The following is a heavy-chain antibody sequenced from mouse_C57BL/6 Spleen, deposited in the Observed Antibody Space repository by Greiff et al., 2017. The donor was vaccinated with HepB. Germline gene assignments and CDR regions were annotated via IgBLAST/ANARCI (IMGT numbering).Heavy chain of an antibody. CDR2: ISDGGGST. J-gene: IGHJ4*01. CDR1: GFTFSDYY. V-gene: IGHV5-12*01. CDR3: ARPLRLTGIYAMDY. D-gene: IGHD4-1*01. Sequence: EVKLVESGGGLVQPGGSLKLSCAASGFTFSDYYMYWVRQTPEKRLEWVAYISDGGGSTYYPDTVTGRFTISRDTAKNTLYLQMSRLKSEDTAMYYCARPLRLTGIYAMDYWGKGTSVTVAS.